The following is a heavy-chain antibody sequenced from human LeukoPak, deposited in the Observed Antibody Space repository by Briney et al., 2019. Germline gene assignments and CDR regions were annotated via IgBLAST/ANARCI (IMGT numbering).Heavy chain of an antibody. D-gene: IGHD3/OR15-3a*01. CDR3: ARDLRQQLILGWLDP. J-gene: IGHJ5*02. Sequence: ASVKVSCKASGYTFTTYWVRQVPGQAPEWMGWINPNGGGTSYARNFQGRVTMTRDTSITTAYMELSSLTFDDTAVYYCARDLRQQLILGWLDPWGQGTLVSVS. V-gene: IGHV1-2*02. CDR2: INPNGGGT. CDR1: GYTFTTY.